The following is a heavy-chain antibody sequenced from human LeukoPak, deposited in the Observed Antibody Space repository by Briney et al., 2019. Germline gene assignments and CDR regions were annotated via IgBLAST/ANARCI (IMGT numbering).Heavy chain of an antibody. D-gene: IGHD6-6*01. Sequence: ASVKVSCKASGYTFTGYYMHWVRQAPGQGLEWMGRINPNSGGTNYAQKFQGRVTMTRDTSISTAYMELSRLTSADTPVYYCARAPTTKYSSSSRDFDYWGQATLVTVSS. CDR2: INPNSGGT. CDR1: GYTFTGYY. J-gene: IGHJ4*02. CDR3: ARAPTTKYSSSSRDFDY. V-gene: IGHV1-2*06.